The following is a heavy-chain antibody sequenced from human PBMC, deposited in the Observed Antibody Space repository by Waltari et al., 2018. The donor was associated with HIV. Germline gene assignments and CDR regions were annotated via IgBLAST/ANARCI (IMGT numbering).Heavy chain of an antibody. D-gene: IGHD3-10*01. CDR1: GYSFTSYW. V-gene: IGHV5-51*01. Sequence: EVQLVQSGAEVKKPGESLKISCKGSGYSFTSYWIGWVRQMPGKGLEWMGIIYPGNPDTRYSPSFQGQVTISADKSISTAYLQWSSLKASDTAMYYCARHGVYYGSGSSIRGFDYWGQGTLVTVSS. J-gene: IGHJ4*02. CDR3: ARHGVYYGSGSSIRGFDY. CDR2: IYPGNPDT.